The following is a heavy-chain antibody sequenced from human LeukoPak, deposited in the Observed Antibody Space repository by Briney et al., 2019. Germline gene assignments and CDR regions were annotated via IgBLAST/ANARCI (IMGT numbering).Heavy chain of an antibody. Sequence: SETLSLTCAVYGGSFSGYYWSWIRQPPGKGLEWIGEIDHSGSTNYNPSLKSRVTISVDTSKNQFSLKLSSVTAADTAVYYCAITGYSSSWTRRPPYYFDYWGQGTLVTVSS. CDR2: IDHSGST. J-gene: IGHJ4*02. CDR3: AITGYSSSWTRRPPYYFDY. D-gene: IGHD6-13*01. V-gene: IGHV4-34*01. CDR1: GGSFSGYY.